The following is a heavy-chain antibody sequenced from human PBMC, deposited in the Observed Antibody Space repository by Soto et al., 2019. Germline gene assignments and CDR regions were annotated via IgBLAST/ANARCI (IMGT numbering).Heavy chain of an antibody. D-gene: IGHD2-2*01. V-gene: IGHV4-30-2*01. CDR1: GGSIRRGGYS. CDR2: IYHSGST. CDR3: ARVPDR. Sequence: SETLSLTCAVSGGSIRRGGYSGSWIRQPPGKGLEWIGYIYHSGSTYYNPSLKSRVTISVDRSKNQFSLKLSSVTAADTAVYYCARVPDRWGQGTLVTVSS. J-gene: IGHJ5*02.